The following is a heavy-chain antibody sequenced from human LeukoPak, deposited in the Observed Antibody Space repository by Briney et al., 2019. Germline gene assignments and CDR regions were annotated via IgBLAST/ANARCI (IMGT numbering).Heavy chain of an antibody. Sequence: NSSETLSLTCTVSGGSISSSSYYWGWIRQPPGKGLEWIGSIYYSGSTNYNPSLKSRVTISVDTSKNQFSLKLSSVTAADTAVYYCARQGRLAGYSSYYYYYYMDVWGKGTTVTISS. D-gene: IGHD3-9*01. CDR3: ARQGRLAGYSSYYYYYYMDV. V-gene: IGHV4-39*01. CDR2: IYYSGST. CDR1: GGSISSSSYY. J-gene: IGHJ6*03.